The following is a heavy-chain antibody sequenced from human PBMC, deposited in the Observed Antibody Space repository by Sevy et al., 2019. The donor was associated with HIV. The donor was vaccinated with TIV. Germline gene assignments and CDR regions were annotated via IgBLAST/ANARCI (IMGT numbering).Heavy chain of an antibody. V-gene: IGHV3-30*02. Sequence: GGSLRLSCAASGFSVGTFGMHWVRQPLGKGLEWLAFVQLDGNGKWYSYSAQGRLPFSRYSSQNTVSLQMDFVRKEDTAAYDCVKDRCSVAGGQGDDFEHWGQGVMVTVSS. J-gene: IGHJ4*02. CDR2: VQLDGNGK. CDR1: GFSVGTFG. CDR3: VKDRCSVAGGQGDDFEH. D-gene: IGHD2-15*01.